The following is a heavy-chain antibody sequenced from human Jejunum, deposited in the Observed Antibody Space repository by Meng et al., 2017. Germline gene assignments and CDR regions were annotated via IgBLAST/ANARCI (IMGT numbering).Heavy chain of an antibody. J-gene: IGHJ4*02. CDR3: AHRRHYSGSWDVGVFDS. CDR2: IYWDDDK. D-gene: IGHD1-26*01. Sequence: IHLKESRPTRVKPTPTITLTCTFSGFSLTTSQVGVRWLRQPPGKALECLALIYWDDDKRYSPSLKNRLTITKDTSKNQVVLTMTNVDPVDTATYYCAHRRHYSGSWDVGVFDSWGQGTLVTVSS. V-gene: IGHV2-5*02. CDR1: GFSLTTSQVG.